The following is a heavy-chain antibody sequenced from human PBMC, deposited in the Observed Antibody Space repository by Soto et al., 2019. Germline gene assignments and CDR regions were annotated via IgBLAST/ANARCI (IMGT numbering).Heavy chain of an antibody. CDR1: GGSLSNYG. CDR3: ARGDATKIVVTTYYAMDV. D-gene: IGHD3-22*01. CDR2: IIPVFGTP. Sequence: QVQLVQSGAEVKKPGSSVKVSCKASGGSLSNYGISWVRQAPGQGLEWMGAIIPVFGTPNYAQKFQDRVTITADESTTTVYMAVRSLTSEHTPVYYCARGDATKIVVTTYYAMDVWGQGATVTVSS. J-gene: IGHJ6*02. V-gene: IGHV1-69*12.